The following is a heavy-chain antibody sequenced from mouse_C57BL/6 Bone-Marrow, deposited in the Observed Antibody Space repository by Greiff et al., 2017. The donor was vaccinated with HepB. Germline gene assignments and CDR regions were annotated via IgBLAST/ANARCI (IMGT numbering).Heavy chain of an antibody. J-gene: IGHJ2*01. CDR3: ARPPPFDY. V-gene: IGHV1-54*01. CDR2: INPGSGGT. Sequence: QVQLQQSGAELVRPGTSVKVSCKASGYAFTNYLIEWVKQRPGQGLEWIGVINPGSGGTNYNEKFKGKATLTADKSSSTAYMQLSNLTSEDSAVYFCARPPPFDYWGQGTTLTVSS. CDR1: GYAFTNYL.